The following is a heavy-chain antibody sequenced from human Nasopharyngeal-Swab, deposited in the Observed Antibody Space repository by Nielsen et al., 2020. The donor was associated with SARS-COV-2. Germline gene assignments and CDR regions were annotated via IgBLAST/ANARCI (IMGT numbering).Heavy chain of an antibody. J-gene: IGHJ4*02. CDR1: GFTFSSYA. D-gene: IGHD6-13*01. V-gene: IGHV3-23*01. Sequence: GESLKISCAASGFTFSSYAMSWVRQAPGKGLELVSAISGSGGSTYYAYSVQGRFTISRDNSKNTLYLQMNSLRAEDTAVYYCAKDGSSSSRQYYFDYWGQGTLVTVSS. CDR3: AKDGSSSSRQYYFDY. CDR2: ISGSGGST.